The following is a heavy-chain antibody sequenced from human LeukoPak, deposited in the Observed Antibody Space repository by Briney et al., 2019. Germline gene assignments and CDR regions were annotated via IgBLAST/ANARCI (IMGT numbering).Heavy chain of an antibody. J-gene: IGHJ4*02. CDR1: GFTFSTYN. CDR2: ISSGSSTI. Sequence: GGSLRLSCAASGFTFSTYNMNWLRQPPGKGLEWVSYISSGSSTIFYADSVKGRFTISRDNAKTSLYLQMNSLRAEDTAVYYCARATPSGSYWFDYWGQGTPVTVSS. V-gene: IGHV3-48*01. CDR3: ARATPSGSYWFDY. D-gene: IGHD3-10*01.